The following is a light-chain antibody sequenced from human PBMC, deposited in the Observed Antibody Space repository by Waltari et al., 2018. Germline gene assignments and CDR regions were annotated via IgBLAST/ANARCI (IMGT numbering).Light chain of an antibody. CDR2: EVI. V-gene: IGLV2-23*02. J-gene: IGLJ1*01. CDR1: TSDCGNYDL. CDR3: CSYAGRGTYV. Sequence: QSSLTQPSSVSGTPGQAITISCTGTTSDCGNYDLVSWYQHNPGKAPKLLICEVIKRPSGVSSRFSGFKSGNTASLTISGLQAEDEADYYCCSYAGRGTYVFGSGTKVTVL.